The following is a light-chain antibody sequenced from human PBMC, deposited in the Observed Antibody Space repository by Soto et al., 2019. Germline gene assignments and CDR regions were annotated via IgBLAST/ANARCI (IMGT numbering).Light chain of an antibody. J-gene: IGKJ1*01. CDR3: QQYNSYPWT. V-gene: IGKV1-5*01. CDR2: DAS. CDR1: QSISSW. Sequence: DIQMTQSPSTLSASVGDRVTITCRASQSISSWLAWYQQKPGKAPKLLIYDASSLESGVTSRFSGSGSGTEFTLTISSLQPDDFATYYCQQYNSYPWTVGPGTQVEIK.